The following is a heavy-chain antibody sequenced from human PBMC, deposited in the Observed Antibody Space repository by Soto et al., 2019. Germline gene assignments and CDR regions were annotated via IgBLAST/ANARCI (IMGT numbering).Heavy chain of an antibody. V-gene: IGHV1-18*01. CDR1: GYTFTSYG. D-gene: IGHD4-17*01. CDR2: ISAYNGNT. CDR3: AVYGAYGVYDYYGMDV. Sequence: QVQLVQSGAEVKKPGASVKVSCKASGYTFTSYGISWVRQAPGQGLEWMGWISAYNGNTNYAQKLPGRVTMTTDTPTSTAYMQLRSLRSDDTAVYYCAVYGAYGVYDYYGMDVWGQGTTVTVSS. J-gene: IGHJ6*02.